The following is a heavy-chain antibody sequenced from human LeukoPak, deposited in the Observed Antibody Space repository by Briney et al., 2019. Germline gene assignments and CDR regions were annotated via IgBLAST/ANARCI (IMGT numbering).Heavy chain of an antibody. Sequence: GGSLRLSCAASGFSFSNYWMSWVRQAPGKGLEWVANIKEDGSEKYYVDSVKGRFTISRDSAKNSLYLQMNSLRAEDTAVYYCARTIRGYWGQGTLVTVYS. CDR2: IKEDGSEK. CDR3: ARTIRGY. V-gene: IGHV3-7*01. J-gene: IGHJ4*02. CDR1: GFSFSNYW.